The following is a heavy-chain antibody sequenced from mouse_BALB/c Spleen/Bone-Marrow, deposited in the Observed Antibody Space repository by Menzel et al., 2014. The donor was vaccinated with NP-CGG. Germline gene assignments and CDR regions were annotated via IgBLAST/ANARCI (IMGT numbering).Heavy chain of an antibody. J-gene: IGHJ3*01. V-gene: IGHV1S56*01. CDR3: ARSGDSSGYGFAY. D-gene: IGHD3-2*01. CDR2: IHPGDGST. Sequence: QVQLKESGPELVKPGALVKISCKASGYTFTSHDINWVKQRPGQGLEWIGWIHPGDGSTKYNEKFKGKATLTADKSSSTVYMQLSSLTSENSAVYFCARSGDSSGYGFAYWGQGTLVTVSA. CDR1: GYTFTSHD.